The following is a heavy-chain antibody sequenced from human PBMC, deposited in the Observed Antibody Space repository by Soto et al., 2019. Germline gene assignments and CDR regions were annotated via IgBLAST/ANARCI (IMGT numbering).Heavy chain of an antibody. Sequence: PSETLSLTCTVSGGSISSGDYYWSWIRQPPGKGLEWIGYIYYSGSTYYNPSLKSRVTISVDTSKNQFSLKLSSVTAADTAVYYCASSGDYLQNYGMDVWGQGXTVTVYS. J-gene: IGHJ6*02. D-gene: IGHD4-17*01. CDR1: GGSISSGDYY. CDR3: ASSGDYLQNYGMDV. CDR2: IYYSGST. V-gene: IGHV4-30-4*01.